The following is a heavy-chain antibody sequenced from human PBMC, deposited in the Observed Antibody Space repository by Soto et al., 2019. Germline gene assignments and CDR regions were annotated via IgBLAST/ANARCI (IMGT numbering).Heavy chain of an antibody. CDR2: IYYSGST. Sequence: TSETLSLTCTVSGGSISSYYWSWIRQPPGKGLEWIGYIYYSGSTNYNPSLKSRVTISVDTSKNQFSLKLSSVTAADTAVYYCAIVASKISIAARRVPNWFDPWGQGTLVTVSS. J-gene: IGHJ5*02. V-gene: IGHV4-59*01. CDR3: AIVASKISIAARRVPNWFDP. CDR1: GGSISSYY. D-gene: IGHD6-6*01.